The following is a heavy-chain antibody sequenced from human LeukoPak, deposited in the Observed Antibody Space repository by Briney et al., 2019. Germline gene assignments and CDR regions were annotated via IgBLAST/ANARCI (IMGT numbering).Heavy chain of an antibody. CDR2: ISYDGSNK. J-gene: IGHJ6*04. CDR1: GFTFSSYA. CDR3: ARVNRCSSTSCYIYGMDV. D-gene: IGHD2-2*02. V-gene: IGHV3-30*04. Sequence: PGGSLRLSCAASGFTFSSYAMHWVRQAPGKGLEWVAVISYDGSNKYYADSVKGRFTIPRDDSKNTLYLQMNSLRAEDTAVYYCARVNRCSSTSCYIYGMDVWGKGTTVTVSS.